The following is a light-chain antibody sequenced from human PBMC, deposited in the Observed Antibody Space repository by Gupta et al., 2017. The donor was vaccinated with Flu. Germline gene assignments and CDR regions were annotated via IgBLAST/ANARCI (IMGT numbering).Light chain of an antibody. CDR2: DAS. CDR3: QQRSKWPLT. Sequence: PAILSLSPGESATLSCRASESVGIYLGWYQQKPGQAPRLLISDASNRATGIPPRFSGSGSGTDFTLTINSLEPEDFGVYFCQQRSKWPLTFGGMTRVEIK. V-gene: IGKV3-11*01. CDR1: ESVGIY. J-gene: IGKJ4*01.